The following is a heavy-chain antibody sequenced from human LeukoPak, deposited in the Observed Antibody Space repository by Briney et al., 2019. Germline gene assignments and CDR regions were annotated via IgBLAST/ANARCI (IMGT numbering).Heavy chain of an antibody. CDR3: GAAAKARDSYYYYMDV. CDR2: IYSGDST. CDR1: GGSISSYY. Sequence: ETLSLTCTVSGGSISSYYMSWVRQAPGKGLEWVSVIYSGDSTYYADSVKGRFTISRDHSKNTLYLQMSSLRAEDTAVYYCGAAAKARDSYYYYMDVWGKGTTVTVSS. V-gene: IGHV3-53*01. D-gene: IGHD2-2*01. J-gene: IGHJ6*03.